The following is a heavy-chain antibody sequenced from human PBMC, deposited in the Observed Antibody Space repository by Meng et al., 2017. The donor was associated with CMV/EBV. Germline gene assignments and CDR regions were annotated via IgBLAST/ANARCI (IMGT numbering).Heavy chain of an antibody. CDR1: RFTFSSYA. CDR3: VSSKAGHFYYYGLDV. CDR2: ISYDGSNK. Sequence: GESLKISCAASRFTFSSYAMHWVRQAPGKGLEWVAVISYDGSNKFYAGSVKGRFTISRDNSKNTLYLQMNSLRTEDTAVYYCVSSKAGHFYYYGLDVWGQGTTVTVSS. J-gene: IGHJ6*02. V-gene: IGHV3-30-3*01.